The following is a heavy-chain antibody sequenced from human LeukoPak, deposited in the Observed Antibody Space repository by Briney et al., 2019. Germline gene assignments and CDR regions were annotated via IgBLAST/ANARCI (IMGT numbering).Heavy chain of an antibody. CDR1: GYTFTSYD. Sequence: GASVKVSCKASGYTFTSYDINWVRQATGQGLEWMGWVNPNSGNTGYAQKFQGRVTMTRNTSISTAYMELSSLRSEDTAVYYCARGRYSSSWYVANYWGQGTLVTVSS. V-gene: IGHV1-8*01. J-gene: IGHJ4*02. CDR3: ARGRYSSSWYVANY. D-gene: IGHD6-13*01. CDR2: VNPNSGNT.